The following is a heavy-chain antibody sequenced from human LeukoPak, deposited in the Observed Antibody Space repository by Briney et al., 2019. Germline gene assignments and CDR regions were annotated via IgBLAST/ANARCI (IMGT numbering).Heavy chain of an antibody. V-gene: IGHV3-74*01. D-gene: IGHD2-8*01. Sequence: PGGSLRLSCEVSGLTFSSYSMNWVRQAPGKGLVWVSRINDDGSTTSYADSVKGRFTISRDNSKNTVYLQMNSLRADDTAVYYCAKRGVLWGQGTLVTVSS. CDR2: INDDGSTT. CDR3: AKRGVL. CDR1: GLTFSSYS. J-gene: IGHJ4*02.